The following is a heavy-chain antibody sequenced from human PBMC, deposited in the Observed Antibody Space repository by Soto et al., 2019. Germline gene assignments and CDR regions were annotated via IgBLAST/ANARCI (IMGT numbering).Heavy chain of an antibody. CDR3: AREDPFCGGDCYPVGP. D-gene: IGHD2-21*02. CDR2: IIPIFGTA. J-gene: IGHJ5*02. CDR1: GGTFSSYA. V-gene: IGHV1-69*13. Sequence: GASVKVSCKASGGTFSSYAISWVRQAPGQGLEWMGGIIPIFGTANYAQKFQGRVTITADESTSTAYMELSSLRSEDTAVYYCAREDPFCGGDCYPVGPWGQGTLVTVSS.